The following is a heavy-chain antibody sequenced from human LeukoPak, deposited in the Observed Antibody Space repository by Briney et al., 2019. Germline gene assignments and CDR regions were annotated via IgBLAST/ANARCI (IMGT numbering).Heavy chain of an antibody. CDR3: ASEQRGALPGISGRLFDSYYTYYYMDV. D-gene: IGHD3-3*01. CDR1: GYTFTMYY. J-gene: IGHJ6*03. V-gene: IGHV1-46*01. Sequence: ASVKVSCKASGYTFTMYYIHWGRQAPGRGLEWMGIINPSDGATTYAQRFQGRVTMTRDMSTTTVYMDQRSLRSEDTAVYFCASEQRGALPGISGRLFDSYYTYYYMDVWGRGTTVTVSS. CDR2: INPSDGAT.